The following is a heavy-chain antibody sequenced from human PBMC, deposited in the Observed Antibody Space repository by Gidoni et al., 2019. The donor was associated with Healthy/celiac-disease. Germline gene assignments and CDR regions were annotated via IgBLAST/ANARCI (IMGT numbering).Heavy chain of an antibody. Sequence: QVQLVESGGGVVQPGRSLRLYCAASGFTFSSYGMHWVRQAPGKGLEWVAVISYDGSNKYYADSVKGRFTISRDNSKNTLYLQMNSLRAEDTAVYYCAKAVVGATARVIDYWGQGTLVTVSS. CDR3: AKAVVGATARVIDY. J-gene: IGHJ4*02. CDR2: ISYDGSNK. V-gene: IGHV3-30*18. D-gene: IGHD1-26*01. CDR1: GFTFSSYG.